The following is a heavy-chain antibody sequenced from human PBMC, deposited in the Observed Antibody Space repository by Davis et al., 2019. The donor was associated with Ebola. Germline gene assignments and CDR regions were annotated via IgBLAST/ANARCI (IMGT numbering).Heavy chain of an antibody. D-gene: IGHD3-16*02. CDR3: ARGGSYRPYYFDN. Sequence: ESLKIPCAASGFTFSNYDMHWVRQSPGKGLEWIGEINHSGSTNYNPSLKSRVTISVDTSKNQFSLKLSSVTAADTAVYYCARGGSYRPYYFDNWGQGTLVSVSS. CDR1: GFTFSNYD. V-gene: IGHV4-34*01. CDR2: INHSGST. J-gene: IGHJ4*02.